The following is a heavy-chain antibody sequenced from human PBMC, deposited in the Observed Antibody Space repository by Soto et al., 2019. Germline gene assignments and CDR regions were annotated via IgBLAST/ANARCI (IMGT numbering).Heavy chain of an antibody. D-gene: IGHD4-17*01. CDR1: GRAVSVGSYY. J-gene: IGHJ6*02. Sequence: PSQNLSLAYTISGRAVSVGSYYWNWILQPPGKGLEWIGYIYFSGSTNYNPSLKSRVTMSIDTSKNQFSLKLSSATAADTAVYFCTRDVDFGEEDVWGQGTTVT. V-gene: IGHV4-61*01. CDR2: IYFSGST. CDR3: TRDVDFGEEDV.